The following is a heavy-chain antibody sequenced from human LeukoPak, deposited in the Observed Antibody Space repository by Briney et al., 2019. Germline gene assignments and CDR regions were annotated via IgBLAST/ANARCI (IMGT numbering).Heavy chain of an antibody. V-gene: IGHV3-53*01. CDR1: GFTVSSNY. J-gene: IGHJ6*03. Sequence: PGGSLRLSCAASGFTVSSNYMSWVRQAPGKGLEWVSVIYSGGSTYYADSVKGRFTISRDNSKNTLYLQMNSLRAEDTAVYYCAREVGKYDFWSGYPYYYYMDVWGKGTTVTVSS. D-gene: IGHD3-3*01. CDR3: AREVGKYDFWSGYPYYYYMDV. CDR2: IYSGGST.